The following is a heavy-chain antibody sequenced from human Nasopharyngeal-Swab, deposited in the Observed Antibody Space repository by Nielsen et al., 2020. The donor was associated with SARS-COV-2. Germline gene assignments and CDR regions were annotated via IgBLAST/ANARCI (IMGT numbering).Heavy chain of an antibody. J-gene: IGHJ3*02. Sequence: GESLKISCAASGFTFSNAWLNWVRQAPGKGLEWVGRIKSKTDGGITDYAAPVKGRFTISRDDSKNTLYLQMNSLKTEDTAVYYCAREVGSGDSSGPPPTDAFDIWGQGTMVTVSS. CDR3: AREVGSGDSSGPPPTDAFDI. D-gene: IGHD3-22*01. CDR2: IKSKTDGGIT. CDR1: GFTFSNAW. V-gene: IGHV3-15*07.